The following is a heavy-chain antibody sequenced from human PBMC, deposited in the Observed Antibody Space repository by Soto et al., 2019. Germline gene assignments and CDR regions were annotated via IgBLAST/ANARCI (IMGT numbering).Heavy chain of an antibody. V-gene: IGHV1-18*01. D-gene: IGHD3-22*01. CDR3: ARDDSSGPGRFDP. CDR2: INAYSTYT. CDR1: GYTFTSYG. Sequence: QVQLVQSGAEVKKPGASVKVSCKASGYTFTSYGFSWVRQAPGQGLEWMGWINAYSTYTDYAQNLQGRVTMTTDRSTSTGYMELRSLRSDDTAVYYCARDDSSGPGRFDPWGQGTLGTVSS. J-gene: IGHJ5*02.